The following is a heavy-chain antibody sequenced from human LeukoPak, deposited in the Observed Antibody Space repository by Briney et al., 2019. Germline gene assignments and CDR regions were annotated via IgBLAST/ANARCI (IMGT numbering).Heavy chain of an antibody. CDR2: ISYDGSNK. CDR1: GFTFSSYA. J-gene: IGHJ6*02. Sequence: PGRSLRLSCAASGFTFSSYAMHWVRQAPGKGLEWVAVISYDGSNKYYADSVKGRFTISRDNSKNTLYLQMNSLRAEDTAVYYCAREFLRCFDWLLRASGDYGMDVWGQGTTVTVSS. D-gene: IGHD3-9*01. CDR3: AREFLRCFDWLLRASGDYGMDV. V-gene: IGHV3-30-3*01.